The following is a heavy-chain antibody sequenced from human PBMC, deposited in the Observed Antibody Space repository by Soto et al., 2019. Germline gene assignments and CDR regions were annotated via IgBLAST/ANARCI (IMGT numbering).Heavy chain of an antibody. CDR1: GFTFSSYA. J-gene: IGHJ3*02. V-gene: IGHV3-30-3*01. CDR3: ARGASRDAFDI. CDR2: ISYDGSNK. D-gene: IGHD2-2*01. Sequence: QVQLVESGGGVVQPGRSLRLSCAASGFTFSSYAMHWVRQAPSKGLEWVAVISYDGSNKYYADSVKGRFTISRDNSKNTLYLQMNSLRAEDTAVYYCARGASRDAFDIWGQGTMVTVSS.